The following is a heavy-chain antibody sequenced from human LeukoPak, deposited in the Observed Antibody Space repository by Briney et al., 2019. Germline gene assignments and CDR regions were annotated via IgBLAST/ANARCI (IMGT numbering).Heavy chain of an antibody. D-gene: IGHD3-3*01. CDR2: ISGSGGST. CDR1: GFTFSSYA. V-gene: IGHV3-23*01. CDR3: AKLGARYDFWRLTPSSVMDV. Sequence: PGGSLRLSCAASGFTFSSYAMSWVRQAPGKGLEWVSAISGSGGSTYYADSVKGRFTISRDNPKNTLYLQMNSLRAEDTAVYYCAKLGARYDFWRLTPSSVMDVWGQGTTVTVSS. J-gene: IGHJ6*02.